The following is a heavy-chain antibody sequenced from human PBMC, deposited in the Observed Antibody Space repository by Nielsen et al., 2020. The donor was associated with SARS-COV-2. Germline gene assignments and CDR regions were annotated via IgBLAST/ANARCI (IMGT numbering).Heavy chain of an antibody. J-gene: IGHJ6*02. Sequence: GGSLRLSCAASGSTFDDYAMHWVRQAPGKGLEWVSGISWNSGSIGYADSVKGRFTISRDNAKNSLYLQMNSLRAEDTALYYCAKDMNYYYYYGMDVWGQGTTVTVSS. V-gene: IGHV3-9*01. CDR2: ISWNSGSI. CDR1: GSTFDDYA. CDR3: AKDMNYYYYYGMDV.